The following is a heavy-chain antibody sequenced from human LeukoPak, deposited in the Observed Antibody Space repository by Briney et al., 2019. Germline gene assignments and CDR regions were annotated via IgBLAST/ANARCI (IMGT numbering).Heavy chain of an antibody. D-gene: IGHD3-16*01. CDR3: ARGGSAFDI. CDR1: GGTFSSYA. CDR2: IIPIFGTA. Sequence: ASVKVSCKASGGTFSSYAISWVRQAPGQGLEWMGGIIPIFGTANYAQKLQGRVTMTTDTSTSTAYMELRSLRSDDTAVYYCARGGSAFDIWGQGTMVTVSS. J-gene: IGHJ3*02. V-gene: IGHV1-69*05.